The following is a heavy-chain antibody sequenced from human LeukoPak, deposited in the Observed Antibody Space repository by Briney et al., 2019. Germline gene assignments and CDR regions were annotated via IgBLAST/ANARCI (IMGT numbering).Heavy chain of an antibody. J-gene: IGHJ4*02. CDR3: ARAPQMATIDY. CDR1: GLAFSSYS. D-gene: IGHD5-24*01. V-gene: IGHV3-21*01. CDR2: ISSSSSYI. Sequence: PGGSLRLSCAASGLAFSSYSMNWVRQAPGKGLEWVSSISSSSSYIYYADSVKGRFTISRDNAKNSLYLQMNSLRAEDTAVYYCARAPQMATIDYWGQGTLVTVSS.